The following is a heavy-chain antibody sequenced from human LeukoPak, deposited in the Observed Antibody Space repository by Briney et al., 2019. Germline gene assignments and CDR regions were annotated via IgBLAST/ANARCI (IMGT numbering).Heavy chain of an antibody. CDR3: AREGPSSTSYGY. D-gene: IGHD2-2*01. J-gene: IGHJ4*02. CDR2: INSDGSST. V-gene: IGHV3-74*01. CDR1: GFTFSSYW. Sequence: VGSLRLSCAASGFTFSSYWMHWVRHAPGKGLVWVSRINSDGSSTSYADSVKGRFTISRDNAKNTLYLQMNSLRAEDTAVYYCAREGPSSTSYGYWGQGTLVTVSS.